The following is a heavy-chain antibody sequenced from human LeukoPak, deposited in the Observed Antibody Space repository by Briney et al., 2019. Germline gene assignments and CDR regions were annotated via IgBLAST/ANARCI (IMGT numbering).Heavy chain of an antibody. V-gene: IGHV3-23*01. CDR3: AKDRSCTNDICHGDFDY. J-gene: IGHJ4*02. CDR1: GFTFSSYA. Sequence: GGSLRLSCAASGFTFSSYAVSWVRQAPGKGLEWVSSISGSGGSTYSADSVKGRFTISRDNSKNTLYLQMNSLGAEDTALYDCAKDRSCTNDICHGDFDYWGQGTLVTVSS. D-gene: IGHD2-8*01. CDR2: ISGSGGST.